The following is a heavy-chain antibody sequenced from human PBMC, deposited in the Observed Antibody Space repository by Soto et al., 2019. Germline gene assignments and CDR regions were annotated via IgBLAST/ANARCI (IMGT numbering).Heavy chain of an antibody. Sequence: QVQVVESGGGVVQPEKSLRLSCAASGFTFSTYVMHWVRQAPGGGLEWVAVIWYDGSIKYYADPVNGRFTISRDNSKNTVYLQMNSLRAEDTVVYYCARGPRWFGESPPVNYYFDYWGQGTLVTVSS. V-gene: IGHV3-33*01. CDR3: ARGPRWFGESPPVNYYFDY. J-gene: IGHJ4*02. CDR1: GFTFSTYV. CDR2: IWYDGSIK. D-gene: IGHD3-10*01.